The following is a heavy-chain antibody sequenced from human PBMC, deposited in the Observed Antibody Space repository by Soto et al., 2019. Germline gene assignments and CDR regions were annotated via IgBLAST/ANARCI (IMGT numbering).Heavy chain of an antibody. CDR2: ISGSSSTI. J-gene: IGHJ4*02. V-gene: IGHV3-23*01. Sequence: GGSLGLSCAASGFTFSSYAVSWVRQAPGKGPEWISSISGSSSTIYYADSVKGRFTISRDNSKNTLYLQMSSLRAEDTAVYYCAKVFYYYDSSGYYYFDYWGQGTLVTVSS. CDR1: GFTFSSYA. CDR3: AKVFYYYDSSGYYYFDY. D-gene: IGHD3-22*01.